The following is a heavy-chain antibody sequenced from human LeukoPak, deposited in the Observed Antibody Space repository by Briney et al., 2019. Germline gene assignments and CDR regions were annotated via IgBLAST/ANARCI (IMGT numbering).Heavy chain of an antibody. V-gene: IGHV3-23*01. CDR1: GFTFSSYA. D-gene: IGHD3-9*01. J-gene: IGHJ4*02. Sequence: RGSLRLSCAASGFTFSSYAMSWVRQAPGKGLEWVSAISGSGGSTYYADSVKGRFTISRDNSKNTLYLQMNSLRAEDTAVYYCAKFSDPLFRYFDWLLDYFDYWGQGTLVTVPS. CDR2: ISGSGGST. CDR3: AKFSDPLFRYFDWLLDYFDY.